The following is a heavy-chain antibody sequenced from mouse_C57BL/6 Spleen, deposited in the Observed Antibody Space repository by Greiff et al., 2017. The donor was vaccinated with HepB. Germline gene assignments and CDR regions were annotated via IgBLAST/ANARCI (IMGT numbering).Heavy chain of an antibody. CDR3: ARGDHYPHSPYAMDY. Sequence: EVQLQQSGPELVKPGASVKMSCKASGYTFTDYDMHWVKQSHGKSLEWIGYINPNNGGTSYNQKFKGKATLTVNKSSSTAYMELRSLTSEDSAVYYCARGDHYPHSPYAMDYWGQGTSVTVSS. J-gene: IGHJ4*01. CDR2: INPNNGGT. D-gene: IGHD5-5*01. V-gene: IGHV1-22*01. CDR1: GYTFTDYD.